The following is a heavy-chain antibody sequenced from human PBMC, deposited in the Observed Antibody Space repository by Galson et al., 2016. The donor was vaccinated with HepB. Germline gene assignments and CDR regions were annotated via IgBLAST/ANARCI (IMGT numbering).Heavy chain of an antibody. V-gene: IGHV3-43*02. CDR1: GFTFDDYA. CDR3: AKGLRGIDYRVLG. J-gene: IGHJ4*02. D-gene: IGHD4-11*01. CDR2: ISGDGYST. Sequence: SLRLSCAASGFTFDDYALHWVRQTPGKGLEWVSLISGDGYSTCYADSVKGRFTISRDNSKNSLYLQMNSLRTEDTAFYYCAKGLRGIDYRVLGWGQGTLVTVSS.